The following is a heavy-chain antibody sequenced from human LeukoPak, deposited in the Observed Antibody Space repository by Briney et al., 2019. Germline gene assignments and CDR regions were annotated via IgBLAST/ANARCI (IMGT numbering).Heavy chain of an antibody. CDR2: INPNSGGT. J-gene: IGHJ4*02. Sequence: GASVKVSCKASGYTFTGYYMHWVRQAPGQGLEWMGWINPNSGGTNYAQKFQGRVTVTRDTSISTAYMELSRLRSDDTAVYYCARDKGSIAAPFDYWGQGTLVTVSS. CDR3: ARDKGSIAAPFDY. V-gene: IGHV1-2*02. CDR1: GYTFTGYY. D-gene: IGHD6-6*01.